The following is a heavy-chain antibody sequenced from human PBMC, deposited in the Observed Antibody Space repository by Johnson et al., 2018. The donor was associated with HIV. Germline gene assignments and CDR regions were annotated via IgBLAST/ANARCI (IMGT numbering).Heavy chain of an antibody. Sequence: QVQLVESGGALVQPGGSLRLSCAASGFTFSDYYMSRIRQAPGKGLEWVSYISCSGCSIYADSVKGRFTISRDNSKNTLYLQMNSLRAEDTAVYYCAREYYYDSSGYNAFDIWGQGTMVTVSS. D-gene: IGHD3-22*01. J-gene: IGHJ3*02. V-gene: IGHV3-11*04. CDR1: GFTFSDYY. CDR2: ISCSGCSI. CDR3: AREYYYDSSGYNAFDI.